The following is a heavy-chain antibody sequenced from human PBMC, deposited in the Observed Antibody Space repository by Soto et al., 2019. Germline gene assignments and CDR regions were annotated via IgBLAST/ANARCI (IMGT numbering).Heavy chain of an antibody. J-gene: IGHJ4*02. Sequence: QVQLHQWGAGLLKPSEILSLTCAVYNGSFMGYYWTWVRQPPGKGLEWIGEINHVGSPNYNPTLKRPVAISIDTSKQQFALRLNSLTAADTAVYYCASLSGGRFLDKGDYWGQGIQVTVSS. CDR2: INHVGSP. CDR1: NGSFMGYY. D-gene: IGHD3-3*01. V-gene: IGHV4-34*01. CDR3: ASLSGGRFLDKGDY.